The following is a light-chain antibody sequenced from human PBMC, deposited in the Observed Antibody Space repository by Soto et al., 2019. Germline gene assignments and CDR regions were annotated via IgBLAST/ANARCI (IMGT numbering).Light chain of an antibody. CDR2: WTS. V-gene: IGKV4-1*01. Sequence: DIVMSQSPDSLAVSLGERATINCRSSQSVLYSSNNKNYLAWYQQKPGHPPKLLIYWTSTRESGVPDRFSGSGSGTDFTLTISSLQAEDVAVYYCHQYYSLPYTFGQGTKLEIK. CDR3: HQYYSLPYT. J-gene: IGKJ2*01. CDR1: QSVLYSSNNKNY.